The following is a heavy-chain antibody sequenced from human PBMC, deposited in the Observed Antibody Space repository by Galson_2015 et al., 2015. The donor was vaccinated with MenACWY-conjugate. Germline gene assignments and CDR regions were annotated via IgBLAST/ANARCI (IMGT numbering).Heavy chain of an antibody. CDR2: IKQDGSEK. CDR1: GFTFSSFW. CDR3: ARGGATGGAFRY. Sequence: SLRLSCAASGFTFSSFWMSWVRQAPGKGLECVANIKQDGSEKYYVDSVKGRFTFSRDNAQNSLYLQINSLRAEDTAVYYCARGGATGGAFRYWGQGTLVTVSS. D-gene: IGHD2-21*01. J-gene: IGHJ4*02. V-gene: IGHV3-7*03.